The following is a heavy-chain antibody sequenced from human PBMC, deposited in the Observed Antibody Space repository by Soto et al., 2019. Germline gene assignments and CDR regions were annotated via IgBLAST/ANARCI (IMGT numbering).Heavy chain of an antibody. CDR3: ARDLVAGAGAFDS. J-gene: IGHJ3*02. CDR2: IYYSGST. V-gene: IGHV4-31*03. Sequence: QVQLQESGPGLAKPSQTLSLTCTVSGGSINSGGYYWSWIRQHPGNGLEWIGYIYYSGSTYYNPSLENRASISVDPSKTHYSLKLSSGTVADTAVYYWARDLVAGAGAFDSWGQGTMVTVSS. D-gene: IGHD3-10*01. CDR1: GGSINSGGYY.